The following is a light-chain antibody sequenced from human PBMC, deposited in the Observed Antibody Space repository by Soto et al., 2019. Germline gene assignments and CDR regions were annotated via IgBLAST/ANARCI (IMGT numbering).Light chain of an antibody. Sequence: EIVMTQSPATLSVSPGERATLSCRASQSVTSNYLAWYQQKPGQAPRLLIFGASCRATGIPDKFSGSGSGTDFTLTISRLEPEDFAVYYCQRYGSPSWTFGQGTKVDIK. J-gene: IGKJ1*01. CDR1: QSVTSNY. CDR2: GAS. CDR3: QRYGSPSWT. V-gene: IGKV3-20*01.